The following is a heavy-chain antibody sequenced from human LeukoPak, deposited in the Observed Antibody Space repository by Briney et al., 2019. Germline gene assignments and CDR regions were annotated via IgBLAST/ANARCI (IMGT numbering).Heavy chain of an antibody. CDR3: ARAGSYRFDF. CDR2: IYSDSTT. J-gene: IGHJ5*01. CDR1: GFTVSSNF. D-gene: IGHD3-10*01. Sequence: PGGSLRLSCAASGFTVSSNFMSWVRQAPGKGLEWVSIIYSDSTTYYADSVKGRFTISRDNAMDTLYLQMNSLRAEDTAVYYCARAGSYRFDFWGQGTLVTVSS. V-gene: IGHV3-53*01.